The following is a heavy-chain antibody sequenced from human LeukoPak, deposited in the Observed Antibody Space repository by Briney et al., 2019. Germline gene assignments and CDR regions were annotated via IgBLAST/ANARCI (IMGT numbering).Heavy chain of an antibody. D-gene: IGHD2-2*01. CDR1: GGSISSYY. CDR3: ASSVDCSSTSCYGDY. Sequence: SETLSLTCTVYGGSISSYYWSWIRQPAGKGLEWIGRIYTSGSTNYNPSLKSRVTMSVDTSKNQFSLKLSSVTAADTAVYYCASSVDCSSTSCYGDYWGQGTLVTVSS. V-gene: IGHV4-4*07. CDR2: IYTSGST. J-gene: IGHJ4*02.